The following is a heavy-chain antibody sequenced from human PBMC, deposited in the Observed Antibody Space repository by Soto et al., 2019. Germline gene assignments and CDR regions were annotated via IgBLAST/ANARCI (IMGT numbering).Heavy chain of an antibody. V-gene: IGHV1-46*01. CDR1: GYTFTSYY. D-gene: IGHD5-18*01. CDR3: ARGGRIVDTGIGYYYYHAMDV. CDR2: FNPTGDTA. J-gene: IGHJ6*02. Sequence: ASVKVSCKASGYTFTSYYIHWLRQSPGQGLEWMGIFNPTGDTASYAQKLQGRVTMTRDTSTGTAYMELGSLRSEDTAVYYCARGGRIVDTGIGYYYYHAMDVWGQGTTVTVSS.